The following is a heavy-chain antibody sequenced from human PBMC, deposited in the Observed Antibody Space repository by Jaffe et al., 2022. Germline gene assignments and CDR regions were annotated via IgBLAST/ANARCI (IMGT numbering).Heavy chain of an antibody. J-gene: IGHJ3*02. CDR1: GGTFGSYA. D-gene: IGHD3-9*01. V-gene: IGHV1-69*02. Sequence: QVQLEQSGAEVKKPGSSVKVSCKASGGTFGSYAINWVRQAPGQGPEWMGRITPLLRETNYAQKFRGRVTITADKSTSTAYMELNSLISEDTAVYYCARRYGTLTGHYDAFDIWGQGTMVTVSS. CDR2: ITPLLRET. CDR3: ARRYGTLTGHYDAFDI.